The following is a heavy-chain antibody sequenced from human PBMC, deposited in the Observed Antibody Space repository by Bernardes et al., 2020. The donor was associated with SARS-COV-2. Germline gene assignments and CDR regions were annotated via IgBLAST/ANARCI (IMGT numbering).Heavy chain of an antibody. CDR3: AKDMGDQQLADY. V-gene: IGHV3-43*01. CDR2: ISWDGGST. Sequence: GGSLRLSCAASGFTFDDYTMHWVRQAPGKGLEWVSLISWDGGSTYYADSVKGRFTISRDNSKNSLYLQMNSLRTEDTALYYCAKDMGDQQLADYWGQGTLVTVSS. CDR1: GFTFDDYT. D-gene: IGHD6-13*01. J-gene: IGHJ4*02.